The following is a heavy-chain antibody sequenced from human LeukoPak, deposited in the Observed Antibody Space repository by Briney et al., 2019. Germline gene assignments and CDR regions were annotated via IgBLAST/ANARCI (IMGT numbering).Heavy chain of an antibody. CDR2: INHSGGST. CDR1: GYTFTSYY. Sequence: SVNVSCKASGYTFTSYYMHWVRQAPGQGLEWMGIINHSGGSTSYAQKFQGRVTMTRDTSTSTVYMELSSLRSEDTAVYYCARDLQTGYSSSWYLDYWGQGTLVTVSS. D-gene: IGHD6-13*01. CDR3: ARDLQTGYSSSWYLDY. V-gene: IGHV1-46*01. J-gene: IGHJ4*02.